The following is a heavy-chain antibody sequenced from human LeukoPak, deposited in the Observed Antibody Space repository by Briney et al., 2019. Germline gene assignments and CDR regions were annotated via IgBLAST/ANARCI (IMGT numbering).Heavy chain of an antibody. Sequence: SETLSLTCTVSGGSISSYYWSRIRQPPGKGLEWIGYIYYSGSTNYNPSLKSRVTISVDTSKNQFSLKLSSVTAADTAVYYCARDSGGTMVDYWGQGTLVTVSS. D-gene: IGHD4/OR15-4a*01. CDR1: GGSISSYY. J-gene: IGHJ4*02. CDR3: ARDSGGTMVDY. V-gene: IGHV4-59*01. CDR2: IYYSGST.